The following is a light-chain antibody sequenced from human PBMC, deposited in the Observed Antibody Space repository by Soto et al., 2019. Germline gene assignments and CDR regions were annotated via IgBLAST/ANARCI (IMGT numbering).Light chain of an antibody. CDR2: GTS. CDR3: QQYGGSLMT. CDR1: QSVRNHF. V-gene: IGKV3-20*01. Sequence: EIVLTQSPGTLSLSPGERATLSCRADQSVRNHFLAWYQQKPGQAPRLFIYGTSTRATGIPDRFSGSGSGTDFTLTISRLEPEDFAVYYCQQYGGSLMTFGQGTRLEIK. J-gene: IGKJ5*01.